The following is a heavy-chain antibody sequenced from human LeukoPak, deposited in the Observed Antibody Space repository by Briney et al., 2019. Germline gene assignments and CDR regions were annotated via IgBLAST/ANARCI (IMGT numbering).Heavy chain of an antibody. V-gene: IGHV4-39*01. CDR1: GGSISSSSYY. J-gene: IGHJ6*03. Sequence: SETLSLTCTVSGGSISSSSYYWGWIRQPPGKGLEWIGSIYYSGSTNYNPSLKSRVTISVDTSKNQFSLKLSSVTAADTAVYYCARQLRPGARNYYYYMDVWGKGTTVTISS. CDR2: IYYSGST. CDR3: ARQLRPGARNYYYYMDV. D-gene: IGHD2-8*01.